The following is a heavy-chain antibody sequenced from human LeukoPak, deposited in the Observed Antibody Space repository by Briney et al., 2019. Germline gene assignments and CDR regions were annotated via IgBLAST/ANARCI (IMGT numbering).Heavy chain of an antibody. J-gene: IGHJ4*02. CDR2: ISGSATNT. D-gene: IGHD3-3*01. Sequence: GGSLRLSCAASGFTFSTYAMSWVRQAPGKGLEWVSSISGSATNTYYADSVKGRFTISRDNSKNTLYLQMNSLRAEDTAVYYCAKSFGVVIDPFDYWGQGTLVTVSS. V-gene: IGHV3-23*01. CDR1: GFTFSTYA. CDR3: AKSFGVVIDPFDY.